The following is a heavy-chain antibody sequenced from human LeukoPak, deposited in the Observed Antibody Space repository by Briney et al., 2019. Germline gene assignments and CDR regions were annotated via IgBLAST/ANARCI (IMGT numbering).Heavy chain of an antibody. D-gene: IGHD3-10*01. CDR1: GGSFSGYY. Sequence: PSETLSLTCAVYGGSFSGYYWSWIRQPPGKGLEWIGEINHSGSTNYNPSLKSRVTISVDTSKNQFSLKLSSVTAADTAVYYCARGGWGVRGVPYYYYYGMDVWGQGTTVTVSS. CDR3: ARGGWGVRGVPYYYYYGMDV. J-gene: IGHJ6*02. V-gene: IGHV4-34*01. CDR2: INHSGST.